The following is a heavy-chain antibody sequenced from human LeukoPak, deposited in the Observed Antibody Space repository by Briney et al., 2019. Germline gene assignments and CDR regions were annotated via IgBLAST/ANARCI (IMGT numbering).Heavy chain of an antibody. CDR3: ARLRGYGHFFDY. CDR2: IYHSGGT. J-gene: IGHJ4*02. CDR1: GYSISSGYY. Sequence: PSETLSLTCTVSGYSISSGYYWGWIRQPPGKGLEWIGSIYHSGGTYYNPSLRSRVTISVDTSKNQFSLNLSSVTAADTAVYYCARLRGYGHFFDYWGQGTLVTVSS. D-gene: IGHD3-22*01. V-gene: IGHV4-38-2*02.